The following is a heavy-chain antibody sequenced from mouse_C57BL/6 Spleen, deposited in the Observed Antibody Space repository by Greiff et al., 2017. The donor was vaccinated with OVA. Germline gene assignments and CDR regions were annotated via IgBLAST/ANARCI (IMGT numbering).Heavy chain of an antibody. J-gene: IGHJ2*01. Sequence: QVQLQQPGAELVRPGSSVKLSCKASGYTFTSYWMHWVKQRPIQGLEWIGNIDPSDSATHYNQKFKDKATLTVDKSSSTAYMQLSSLTSEDSAVYYCARGYYGSSYYFDYWGQGTTLTVSS. D-gene: IGHD1-1*01. CDR2: IDPSDSAT. V-gene: IGHV1-52*01. CDR3: ARGYYGSSYYFDY. CDR1: GYTFTSYW.